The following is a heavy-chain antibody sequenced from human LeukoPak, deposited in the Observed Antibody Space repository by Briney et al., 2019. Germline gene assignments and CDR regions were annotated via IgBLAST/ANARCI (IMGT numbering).Heavy chain of an antibody. J-gene: IGHJ4*02. CDR3: ARAVYSSGWHPFDY. V-gene: IGHV4-30-4*01. D-gene: IGHD6-19*01. CDR2: IYYSGST. Sequence: SETLSLTCNVSGGSISSGDYYWNWIRQPLGKGLEWIGYIYYSGSTYYNPSLKSRLTISVDTSKSQFSLELSSVTAADTAVYYCARAVYSSGWHPFDYWGQGTLVTVSS. CDR1: GGSISSGDYY.